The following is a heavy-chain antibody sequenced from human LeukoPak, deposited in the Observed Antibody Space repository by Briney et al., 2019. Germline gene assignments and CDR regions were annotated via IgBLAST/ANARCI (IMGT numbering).Heavy chain of an antibody. J-gene: IGHJ3*01. CDR3: TTIWRPPPDDAFDF. Sequence: GGSLRLSCAASGSTFSSYAMSWVRQAPGRGLEWGSGISGSGGKTYYADSVKGRFTISRDNFKNTLYLQMSGLKTEDTALYYCTTIWRPPPDDAFDFWGQGTLVTVSS. V-gene: IGHV3-23*01. CDR2: ISGSGGKT. CDR1: GSTFSSYA. D-gene: IGHD1-1*01.